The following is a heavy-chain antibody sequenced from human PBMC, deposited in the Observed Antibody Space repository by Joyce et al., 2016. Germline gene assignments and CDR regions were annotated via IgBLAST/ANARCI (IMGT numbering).Heavy chain of an antibody. J-gene: IGHJ4*02. V-gene: IGHV3-21*01. CDR3: ARSSYTNGIFDY. CDR1: GFTFSSYS. CDR2: LSSSSSYI. Sequence: EVQLVESGGGLVKPGGSLRLSCAASGFTFSSYSMSWVRQAPGKGLEWLSSLSSSSSYIKYTDSVKGRFTISRDNAKNSLYLQMNSLRVEDTAVYYCARSSYTNGIFDYWGQGTLVTVSS. D-gene: IGHD2-8*01.